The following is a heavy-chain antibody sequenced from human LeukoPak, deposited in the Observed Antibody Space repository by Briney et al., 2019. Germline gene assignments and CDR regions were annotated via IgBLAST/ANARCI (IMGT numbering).Heavy chain of an antibody. J-gene: IGHJ4*02. CDR2: MNPNSGNT. V-gene: IGHV1-8*01. CDR1: GYTFTSYD. D-gene: IGHD3-10*01. Sequence: ASVKVSCKASGYTFTSYDINWVRQATGQGLEWMGWMNPNSGNTGYAQKFQGRVTMTRNTSISTAYMELSSLRSEDTAVYYCARGPTPMVRGVNVVALDYWGQGTLVTVSS. CDR3: ARGPTPMVRGVNVVALDY.